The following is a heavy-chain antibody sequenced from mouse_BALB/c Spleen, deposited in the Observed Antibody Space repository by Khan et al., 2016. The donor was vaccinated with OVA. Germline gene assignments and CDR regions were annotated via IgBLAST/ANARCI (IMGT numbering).Heavy chain of an antibody. CDR2: ISGDSNTI. Sequence: EVELVESGGGLVQPGGSRKLSCAASGFTFNSYGMHWVRQAPEKGLEWVAYISGDSNTIYYADTVKGRFYISRDNPKNTLFLQMTSLMSEDTAMYYCATSYFYGYYFDYWGPGTTLTVS. V-gene: IGHV5-17*02. D-gene: IGHD1-1*01. J-gene: IGHJ2*01. CDR1: GFTFNSYG. CDR3: ATSYFYGYYFDY.